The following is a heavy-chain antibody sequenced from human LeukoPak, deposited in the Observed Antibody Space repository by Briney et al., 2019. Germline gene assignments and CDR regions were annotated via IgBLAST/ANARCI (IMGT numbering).Heavy chain of an antibody. J-gene: IGHJ6*03. CDR3: ASDAVGATGYYYYMDV. CDR2: IILIFGTA. CDR1: GGTFSSYA. Sequence: SVKVSCKASGGTFSSYAISWVRQAPGQGLEWMGGIILIFGTANYAQKFQGRVTITTDESTSTAYMELSSLRSEDTAVYYCASDAVGATGYYYYMDVWGKGTTVTVSS. D-gene: IGHD1-26*01. V-gene: IGHV1-69*05.